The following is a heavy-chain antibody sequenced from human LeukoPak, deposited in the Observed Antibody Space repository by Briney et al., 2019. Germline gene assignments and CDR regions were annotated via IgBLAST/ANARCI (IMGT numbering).Heavy chain of an antibody. J-gene: IGHJ4*02. V-gene: IGHV3-38-3*01. CDR1: GFTVSSNE. CDR2: IRGGST. Sequence: GGSLRLSCAASGFTVSSNEMSWVRQAPGKGLEWISSIRGGSTYYADSVKGRFSISRDNSKNTLHLQVNSLRADDTAVYYCANSGLNRFEYWGQGALVTVSS. D-gene: IGHD2-15*01. CDR3: ANSGLNRFEY.